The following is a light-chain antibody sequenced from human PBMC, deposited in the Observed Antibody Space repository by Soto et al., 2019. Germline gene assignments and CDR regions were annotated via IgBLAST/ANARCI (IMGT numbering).Light chain of an antibody. V-gene: IGLV2-14*01. CDR1: SSDIGGYNY. CDR2: EVN. Sequence: QSALTQPASVSGSPGQSITISCTGTSSDIGGYNYVSWYQQHPGKVPKLMIFEVNNRPSGVSNRFSGSKSGNTASLTISGLQTEDEADYYCSSHTSSNTLVFGPGTKLTVL. J-gene: IGLJ1*01. CDR3: SSHTSSNTLV.